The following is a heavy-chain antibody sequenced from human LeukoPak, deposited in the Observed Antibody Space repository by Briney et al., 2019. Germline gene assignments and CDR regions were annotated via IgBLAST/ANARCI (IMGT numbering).Heavy chain of an antibody. D-gene: IGHD4-17*01. CDR2: IHKNAIT. J-gene: IGHJ4*02. CDR3: ARSPTYGDYFDY. V-gene: IGHV3-53*01. Sequence: PGGSLRLSCAASGFTVSSNYMTWVRQAPGKGLEWVSVIHKNAITYYADTVKGRFTISRDNSKNMLYLQMNRLRAEDTAVYYCARSPTYGDYFDYWGQGTLVTVSS. CDR1: GFTVSSNY.